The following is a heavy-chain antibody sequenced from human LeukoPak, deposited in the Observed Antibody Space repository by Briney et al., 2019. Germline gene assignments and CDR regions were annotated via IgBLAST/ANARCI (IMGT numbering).Heavy chain of an antibody. CDR1: GFTFSSYS. J-gene: IGHJ4*02. CDR3: ARGWELLDY. V-gene: IGHV3-21*01. D-gene: IGHD1-26*01. Sequence: GSLRLSCAVSGFTFSSYSMNWVRQAPGKGLQWVSFISGSTSYIFYADSVKGRFTISRDNAKNSLYLQINSLRAEDTAVYYCARGWELLDYWGQGTLVTVSS. CDR2: ISGSTSYI.